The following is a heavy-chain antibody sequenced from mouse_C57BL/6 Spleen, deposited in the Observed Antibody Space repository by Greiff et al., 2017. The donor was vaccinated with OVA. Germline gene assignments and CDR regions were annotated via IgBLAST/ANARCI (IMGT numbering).Heavy chain of an antibody. Sequence: VQLQQSGAELVRPGASVTLSCKASGYTFTDYEMHWVKQTPVHGLEWIGAIDPETGGTAYNQKFKGKAILTADKSSSTAYMELRSLTSEDSAVYYCTITVGFAYWGQGTLVTVSA. CDR1: GYTFTDYE. CDR3: TITVGFAY. CDR2: IDPETGGT. V-gene: IGHV1-15*01. D-gene: IGHD4-1*01. J-gene: IGHJ3*01.